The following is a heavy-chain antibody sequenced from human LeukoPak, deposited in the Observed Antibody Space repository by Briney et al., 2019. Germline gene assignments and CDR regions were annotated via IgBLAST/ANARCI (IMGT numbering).Heavy chain of an antibody. CDR2: ISSSSSYI. J-gene: IGHJ6*02. Sequence: GGSLRLSCAASGFTFSSYSMNWVRQAPGKGLEWVSSISSSSSYIYYADSVKGRFTISRDNPKNSLYLQMNSLRAEDTAVYYCARVLGYSSSWYYYGMDVWGQGTTVTVSS. V-gene: IGHV3-21*01. CDR3: ARVLGYSSSWYYYGMDV. D-gene: IGHD6-13*01. CDR1: GFTFSSYS.